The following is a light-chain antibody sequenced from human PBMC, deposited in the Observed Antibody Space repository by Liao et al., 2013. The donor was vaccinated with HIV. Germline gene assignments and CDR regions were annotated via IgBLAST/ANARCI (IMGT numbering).Light chain of an antibody. V-gene: IGLV3-21*04. CDR2: DHN. J-gene: IGLJ3*02. Sequence: SYVLTQPPSVSVAPGKTARITCGGNDIGSKSVHWYQQKPGQAPVLVIYDHNDRPSGIPERFSVSNSGNTATLTISRVEVGDEADYYCQVWDSSADHPVFGGGTKLTVL. CDR1: DIGSKS. CDR3: QVWDSSADHPV.